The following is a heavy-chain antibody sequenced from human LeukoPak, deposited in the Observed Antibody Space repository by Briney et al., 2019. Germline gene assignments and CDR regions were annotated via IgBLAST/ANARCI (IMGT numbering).Heavy chain of an antibody. Sequence: SETLSLTCTVSGGSISSYYWSWIRQPPGKGLEWIGYIYYSGSTNYNPSLKGRVTMSVDTSKNQFSLKLSSVTAADTAVYYCARDRGSQPFIDYWGQGTLVTVSS. D-gene: IGHD1-26*01. CDR3: ARDRGSQPFIDY. CDR1: GGSISSYY. CDR2: IYYSGST. V-gene: IGHV4-59*01. J-gene: IGHJ4*02.